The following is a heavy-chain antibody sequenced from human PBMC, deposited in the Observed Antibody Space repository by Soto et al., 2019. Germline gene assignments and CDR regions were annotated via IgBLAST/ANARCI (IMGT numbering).Heavy chain of an antibody. CDR2: IYYSGRT. CDR1: GGSISSGDYY. Sequence: SETLSLTCSVSGGSISSGDYYWTWIRQPPGKGLEFIGYIYYSGRTFFNPSLKSRVTISVDTSKNQLSLKLSSVTAADTAVYYCAGSDWVTTGSLGYWGQGTLVTVS. V-gene: IGHV4-30-4*01. CDR3: AGSDWVTTGSLGY. D-gene: IGHD4-17*01. J-gene: IGHJ4*02.